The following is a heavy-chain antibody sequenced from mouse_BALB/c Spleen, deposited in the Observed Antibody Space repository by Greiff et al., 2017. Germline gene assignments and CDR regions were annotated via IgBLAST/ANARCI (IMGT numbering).Heavy chain of an antibody. CDR2: INPYNDGT. J-gene: IGHJ1*01. Sequence: EVQLQQSGPELVKPGASVKMSCKASGYTFTSYVMHWVKQKPGQGLEWIGYINPYNDGTKYNEKFKGKATLTSDKSSSTAYMELSSLTSEDSAVYYCARPTTVVPYWYFDVWGAGTTVTVSS. D-gene: IGHD1-1*01. CDR1: GYTFTSYV. CDR3: ARPTTVVPYWYFDV. V-gene: IGHV1-14*01.